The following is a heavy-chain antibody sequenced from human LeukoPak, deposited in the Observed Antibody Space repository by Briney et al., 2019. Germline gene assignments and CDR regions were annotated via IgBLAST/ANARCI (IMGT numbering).Heavy chain of an antibody. J-gene: IGHJ6*02. D-gene: IGHD3-22*01. CDR1: GFIFSNSG. Sequence: GGSLRLSCAASGFIFSNSGMHWVRQAPGKGLEWVAFIQTDGNPKYYADSVRGRFTISRDNFKKTYYLQMDSLRVEDTAVYYCARETSSEIIGGMDVRDQGTTVTVTS. CDR2: IQTDGNPK. V-gene: IGHV3-30*02. CDR3: ARETSSEIIGGMDV.